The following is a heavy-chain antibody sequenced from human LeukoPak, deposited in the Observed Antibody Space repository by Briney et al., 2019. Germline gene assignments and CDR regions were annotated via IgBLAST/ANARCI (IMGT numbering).Heavy chain of an antibody. CDR1: GFTFSSYA. Sequence: GGSLRLSCAASGFTFSSYAMSWVRQAPGKGLEWVSAISGSGGSTYYADSVKGRFTISRDNAKNSPYLQMNSLRAEDTAFYHCVRDRSYGAFDYWGQGTLVTVSS. CDR2: ISGSGGST. CDR3: VRDRSYGAFDY. J-gene: IGHJ4*02. V-gene: IGHV3-23*01. D-gene: IGHD5-18*01.